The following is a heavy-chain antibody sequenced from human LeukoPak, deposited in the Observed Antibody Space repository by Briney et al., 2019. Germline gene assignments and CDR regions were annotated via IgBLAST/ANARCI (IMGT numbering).Heavy chain of an antibody. CDR1: GYTLTGYY. Sequence: ASVKVSCKASGYTLTGYYIHWVRQAPGQGLEWMGRINPNSGGTNYAQKFQGWVTMTRDTSISTAYMELSRLRSDDTAVYYCARYYYDSSGYYHFDYRGQGTLVTVSS. D-gene: IGHD3-22*01. CDR2: INPNSGGT. V-gene: IGHV1-2*04. CDR3: ARYYYDSSGYYHFDY. J-gene: IGHJ4*02.